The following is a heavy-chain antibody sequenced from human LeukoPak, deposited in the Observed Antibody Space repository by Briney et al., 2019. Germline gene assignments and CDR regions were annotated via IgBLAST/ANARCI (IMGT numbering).Heavy chain of an antibody. J-gene: IGHJ4*02. V-gene: IGHV3-21*01. D-gene: IGHD3-10*01. CDR2: ISSSSSYI. Sequence: PGGSLRLSCAASGFTFISYTMNWVRQAPGKGLEWVSSISSSSSYIYYADLVKGRFTISRDNAKNSLYLQMNSLRAEDTAVYYCAKVGVLAGSKYFDYWGQGTLVTVSS. CDR3: AKVGVLAGSKYFDY. CDR1: GFTFISYT.